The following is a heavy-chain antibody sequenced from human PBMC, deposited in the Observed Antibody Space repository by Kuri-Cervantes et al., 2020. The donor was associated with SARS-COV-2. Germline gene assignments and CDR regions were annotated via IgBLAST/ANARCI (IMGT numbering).Heavy chain of an antibody. V-gene: IGHV1-69*05. CDR1: GGTFSSYA. Sequence: SVKVSCKASGGTFSSYAISWVRQAPGQGLEWMGGIIPIFGTANYAQKFQGRVTITTDESTSTAYMELSSLRSEGTAVYYCARGPTKEFGQLGPWGQGTLVTVSS. D-gene: IGHD6-6*01. J-gene: IGHJ4*02. CDR2: IIPIFGTA. CDR3: ARGPTKEFGQLGP.